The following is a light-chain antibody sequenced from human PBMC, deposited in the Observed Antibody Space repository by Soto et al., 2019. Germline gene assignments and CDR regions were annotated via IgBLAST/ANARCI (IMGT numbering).Light chain of an antibody. V-gene: IGLV1-44*01. CDR3: AAWDDSLNGPV. CDR1: SSNIGIND. Sequence: QSVLTQTPSASGTPGQRVTMSCSGSSSNIGINDVHWYRQLPRAAPQILIYDTAQRATGVPDRFSGSRYGTSASLTISGLQSDDEAAYHCAAWDDSLNGPVFGGGTKLTVL. CDR2: DTA. J-gene: IGLJ2*01.